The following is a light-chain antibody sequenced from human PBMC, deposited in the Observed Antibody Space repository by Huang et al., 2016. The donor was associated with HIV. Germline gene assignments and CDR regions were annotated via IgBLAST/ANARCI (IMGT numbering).Light chain of an antibody. CDR2: GAS. V-gene: IGKV3-20*01. J-gene: IGKJ1*01. CDR1: QRVSSGY. CDR3: QQYGSSPGT. Sequence: EIVLTQSPGTLSFSPGERTTLSCRASQRVSSGYLAWYQQKPGQAPRLLIYGASTRATGIAGRFSGSGSGTDFTLTISRLQPEDFAVYYCQQYGSSPGTFGQGTKVEVK.